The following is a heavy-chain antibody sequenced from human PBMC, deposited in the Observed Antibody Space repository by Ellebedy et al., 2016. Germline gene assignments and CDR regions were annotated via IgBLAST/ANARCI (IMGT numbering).Heavy chain of an antibody. Sequence: GESLKISCTASGFTFGDYAMSWFRQAPGKGLEWVGFIRSKAYGETTEYAASVKGRFTISRDDSKSIAYLQMNSLKTEDTAVYYCTRSRGYSYGYADYWGQGTLVTVSS. V-gene: IGHV3-49*03. CDR3: TRSRGYSYGYADY. CDR1: GFTFGDYA. J-gene: IGHJ4*02. CDR2: IRSKAYGETT. D-gene: IGHD5-18*01.